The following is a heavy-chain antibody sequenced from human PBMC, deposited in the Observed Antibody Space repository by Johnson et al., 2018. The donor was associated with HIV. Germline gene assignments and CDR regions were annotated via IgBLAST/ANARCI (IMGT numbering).Heavy chain of an antibody. Sequence: QVQLVESGGGLVKPGGSLRLSCAVSGFTFSDYYMSWIRQAPGKGLEWISYISGGGSAIYYADSVRGRFTISRDNAKNSLYLQMNSLRAEDTALYYCARSKDCSGGSCPDAFDIWGQGTMVTVSS. CDR2: ISGGGSAI. D-gene: IGHD2-15*01. CDR3: ARSKDCSGGSCPDAFDI. V-gene: IGHV3-11*04. CDR1: GFTFSDYY. J-gene: IGHJ3*02.